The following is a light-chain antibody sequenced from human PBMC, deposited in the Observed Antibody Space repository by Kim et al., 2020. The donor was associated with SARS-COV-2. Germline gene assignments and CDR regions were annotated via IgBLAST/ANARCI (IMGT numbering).Light chain of an antibody. J-gene: IGLJ3*02. Sequence: SYELTQPPSVSVAPGKTARITCGGNNIGSKSVHWYQQKPGQAPVLVIYYDSVRPSGIPERFSGSNSGNTATLTISRVEAGDEADYYCQVWDSSSDHDWVFGGGTQLTVL. V-gene: IGLV3-21*04. CDR2: YDS. CDR3: QVWDSSSDHDWV. CDR1: NIGSKS.